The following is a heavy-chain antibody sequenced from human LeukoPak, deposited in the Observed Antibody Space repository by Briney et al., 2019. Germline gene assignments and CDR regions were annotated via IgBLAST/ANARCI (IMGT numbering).Heavy chain of an antibody. CDR1: GFTFSNYN. Sequence: GSLRLSSAASGFTFSNYNMNWVRQAPGEGLEWVSSINSRSTYIFYADSVMGRFTISRDNAKNSLFLQMNSLRAEDTAVYYCARDETNGFDSWGQGTLVTVSS. CDR2: INSRSTYI. J-gene: IGHJ5*01. V-gene: IGHV3-21*01. CDR3: ARDETNGFDS. D-gene: IGHD1-14*01.